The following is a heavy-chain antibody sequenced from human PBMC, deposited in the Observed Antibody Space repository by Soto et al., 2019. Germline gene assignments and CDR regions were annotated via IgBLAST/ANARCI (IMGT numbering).Heavy chain of an antibody. CDR3: ARHSTSAPKDF. D-gene: IGHD3-10*01. V-gene: IGHV5-51*01. J-gene: IGHJ4*01. CDR2: IYPGDSDT. Sequence: GWVLQMPGKGLEWVGIIYPGDSDTRYSPSFEGHVTISVDKSISTAFLQWNSLKASDNAIYYCARHSTSAPKDFWGQGTLVTLSS.